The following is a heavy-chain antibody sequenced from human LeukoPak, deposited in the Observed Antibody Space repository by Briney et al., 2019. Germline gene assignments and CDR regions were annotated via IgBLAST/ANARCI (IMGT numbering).Heavy chain of an antibody. D-gene: IGHD3-10*01. Sequence: GGSLRLSCAVSGFTFSSNYVTWVRQAPGKGLEWVTVIYSTGTTFYADSVKGRFTISRDSSKNTVYLQMNSLRPEDTAVYYCARDRGPGWFDPWGQGTLVTVSA. V-gene: IGHV3-66*03. CDR2: IYSTGTT. CDR1: GFTFSSNY. J-gene: IGHJ5*02. CDR3: ARDRGPGWFDP.